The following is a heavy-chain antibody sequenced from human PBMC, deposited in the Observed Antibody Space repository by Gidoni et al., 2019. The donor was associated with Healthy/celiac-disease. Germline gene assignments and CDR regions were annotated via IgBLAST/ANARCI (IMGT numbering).Heavy chain of an antibody. D-gene: IGHD3-10*01. CDR3: AREFGAARRGGFDY. V-gene: IGHV1-69*08. J-gene: IGHJ4*02. CDR1: GGTFSSYT. Sequence: QVQLVQSGAEVKKPGSSVQVSCKASGGTFSSYTISWVRQAHGQGLEWMGRIITILGIATYDQKFQGRVTITADKSTSTAYMELSSLRSEDTAVYYCAREFGAARRGGFDYWGQGTLVTVSS. CDR2: IITILGIA.